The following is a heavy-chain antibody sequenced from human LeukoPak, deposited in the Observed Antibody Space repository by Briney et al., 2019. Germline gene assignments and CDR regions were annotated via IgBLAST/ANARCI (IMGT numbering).Heavy chain of an antibody. CDR2: IRYDGSNK. CDR3: AKDFRGTMTMSSIFDY. J-gene: IGHJ4*02. D-gene: IGHD4-17*01. V-gene: IGHV3-30*02. Sequence: GGSLRLSCAASGFTFSSYGMHWVRQAPGKGLEWVAFIRYDGSNKYYADSVKGRFTISRDNSKNTLYLQMSSLRAEDTAVYYCAKDFRGTMTMSSIFDYWGQGTLVTVSS. CDR1: GFTFSSYG.